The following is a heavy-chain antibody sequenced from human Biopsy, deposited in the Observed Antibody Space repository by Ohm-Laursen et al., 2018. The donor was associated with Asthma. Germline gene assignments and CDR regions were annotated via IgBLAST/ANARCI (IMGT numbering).Heavy chain of an antibody. D-gene: IGHD2-21*02. CDR3: ARGVDRVTGLLDHFDS. Sequence: SETLSLTWTVSGGSISNSNYYWGWIRQSPGKGLEWIGSLHYSGSPYYTFYNPSLKSRVTISIDASKNQFSLKLTSVTAADTAVYYCARGVDRVTGLLDHFDSWGQGTLVTVSS. V-gene: IGHV4-39*07. CDR2: LHYSGSPYYT. J-gene: IGHJ4*02. CDR1: GGSISNSNYY.